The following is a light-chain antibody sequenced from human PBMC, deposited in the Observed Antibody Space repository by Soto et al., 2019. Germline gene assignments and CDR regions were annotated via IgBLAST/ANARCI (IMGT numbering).Light chain of an antibody. V-gene: IGKV1-39*01. Sequence: DIPMTQSPSSLSASVGARVTITCRASQSISSYLNWYQHKPGKAPKLLIYAASSLQSGVPSRFSGSGSGTDFTLTISSLQPEDFATYYCQQSYSSPRTFGQGTKVDIK. J-gene: IGKJ1*01. CDR1: QSISSY. CDR3: QQSYSSPRT. CDR2: AAS.